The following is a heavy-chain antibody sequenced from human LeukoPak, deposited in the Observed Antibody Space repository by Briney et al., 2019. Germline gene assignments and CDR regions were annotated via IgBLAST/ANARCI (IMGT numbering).Heavy chain of an antibody. CDR2: ISGSGGST. Sequence: QSGGSLRLSCAASGFTFSSYAMSWVRQAPGKGLEWVSAISGSGGSTYYADSVKGRFTTSRDNSKNTLYLQMNSLRAEDTAVYYCAKGPRYCSSTSCVLYWGQGTLVTVSS. V-gene: IGHV3-23*01. CDR1: GFTFSSYA. D-gene: IGHD2-2*01. J-gene: IGHJ4*02. CDR3: AKGPRYCSSTSCVLY.